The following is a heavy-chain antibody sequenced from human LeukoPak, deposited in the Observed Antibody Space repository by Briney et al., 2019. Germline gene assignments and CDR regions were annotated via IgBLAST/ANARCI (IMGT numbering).Heavy chain of an antibody. CDR1: GGSISSYY. V-gene: IGHV4-59*01. CDR2: IYYSGST. Sequence: SETLSLTCTVSGGSISSYYWSWIRQPPGKGLEWIGYIYYSGSTNYNPSLKSRVNISEDTSKTQFSLNLNSVTAADTAVYYCARVRWGVSTATSYYFDFWGLGTLVTVSS. D-gene: IGHD3-16*01. J-gene: IGHJ4*02. CDR3: ARVRWGVSTATSYYFDF.